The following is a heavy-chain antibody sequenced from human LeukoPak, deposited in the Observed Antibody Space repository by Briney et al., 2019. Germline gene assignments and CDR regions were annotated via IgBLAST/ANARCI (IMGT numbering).Heavy chain of an antibody. CDR2: ISESGDTT. V-gene: IGHV3-23*01. Sequence: PGGSLRLSCAASGFTFSNYAMSWVRQGPEKGLEWVSSISESGDTTDHADSVKGRFTISRDNSKNTLYLQMNFLSADDTAVYYCAKLGVTVGANAYWGQGTLVTVAS. D-gene: IGHD4-23*01. J-gene: IGHJ4*02. CDR3: AKLGVTVGANAY. CDR1: GFTFSNYA.